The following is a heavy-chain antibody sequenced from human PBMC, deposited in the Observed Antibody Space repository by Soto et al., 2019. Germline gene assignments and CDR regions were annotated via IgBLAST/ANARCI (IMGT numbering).Heavy chain of an antibody. CDR1: GGSISSYY. J-gene: IGHJ3*02. V-gene: IGHV4-59*04. CDR2: TYHSGNP. Sequence: SETLSLTCTVSGGSISSYYWSWIRQPPGKALEWIGHTYHSGNPYYNPSLKSRVIISVDRSKNQFSLKLSSVTAADTAVYYCAGASTWHPGAFDIWGQGTTVTVSS. CDR3: AGASTWHPGAFDI. D-gene: IGHD5-12*01.